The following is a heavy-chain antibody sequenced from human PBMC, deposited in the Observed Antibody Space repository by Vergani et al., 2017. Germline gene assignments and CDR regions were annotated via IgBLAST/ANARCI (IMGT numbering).Heavy chain of an antibody. V-gene: IGHV3-20*04. J-gene: IGHJ5*02. D-gene: IGHD4-17*01. CDR1: GFTFDDYG. CDR3: ARTSTRLWDYGDYGWFDP. CDR2: INWNGGST. Sequence: EVQLVESGGGVVRPGGSLRLSCAASGFTFDDYGMSWVRQAPGKGLEWVSGINWNGGSTGYADSVKGRFTISRDNAKNSLYLQMNSLRAEDTAVYYCARTSTRLWDYGDYGWFDPWGQGTLVTVSS.